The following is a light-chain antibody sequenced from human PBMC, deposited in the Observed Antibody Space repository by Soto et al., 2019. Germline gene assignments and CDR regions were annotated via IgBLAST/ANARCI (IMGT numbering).Light chain of an antibody. CDR2: EVS. CDR1: SSDVGGYNY. J-gene: IGLJ1*01. CDR3: SSYTSSSHNYV. V-gene: IGLV2-14*01. Sequence: QSALTQPASVSGSPGQSITISCTGTSSDVGGYNYVSWYQQHPGKAPKLMIYEVSNRPSGVSNRFSGSKSGNTASLTISGLQAEYEADYYCSSYTSSSHNYVFGTGTKLTVL.